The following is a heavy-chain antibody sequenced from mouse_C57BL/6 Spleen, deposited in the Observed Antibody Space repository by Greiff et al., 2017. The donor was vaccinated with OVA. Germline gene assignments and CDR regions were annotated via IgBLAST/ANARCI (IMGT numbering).Heavy chain of an antibody. CDR1: GYAFSSSW. CDR3: ARGGSSQAWFAY. V-gene: IGHV1-82*01. J-gene: IGHJ3*01. CDR2: IYPGDGDT. D-gene: IGHD1-1*01. Sequence: VQLQQSGPELVKPGASVKISCKASGYAFSSSWMNWVKQRPGKGLEWIGRIYPGDGDTNYNGKFKGKATLTADKSSSTAYMQLSSLTSEDSAVYFCARGGSSQAWFAYWGQGTLVTVSA.